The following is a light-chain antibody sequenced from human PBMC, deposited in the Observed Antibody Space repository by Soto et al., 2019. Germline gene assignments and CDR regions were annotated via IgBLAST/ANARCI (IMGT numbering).Light chain of an antibody. CDR2: GAS. J-gene: IGKJ4*01. CDR1: QSVSSN. V-gene: IGKV3-15*01. Sequence: EIVMTQSPATLSVSPGERATFSCRASQSVSSNLAWYQQKPGQAPRLLIYGASTRATGIPARFSGSGSGTEETLTLSIRHSEAVAVYYCQQYHNWPPLTFGGGTKVEIK. CDR3: QQYHNWPPLT.